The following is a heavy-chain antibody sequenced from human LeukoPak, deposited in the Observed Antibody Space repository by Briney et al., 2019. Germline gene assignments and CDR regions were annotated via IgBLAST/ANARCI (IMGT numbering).Heavy chain of an antibody. CDR1: GGSISSYY. CDR3: ARAGSYNDY. J-gene: IGHJ4*02. D-gene: IGHD1-26*01. CDR2: IYYSGST. Sequence: SETLSLTCTVSGGSISSYYWSWIRQPPGKGLEWIGYIYYSGSTYYNPSLKSRVTISVDTSKNQFSLKLSSVTAADTAVYYCARAGSYNDYWGQGTLVTVSS. V-gene: IGHV4-59*12.